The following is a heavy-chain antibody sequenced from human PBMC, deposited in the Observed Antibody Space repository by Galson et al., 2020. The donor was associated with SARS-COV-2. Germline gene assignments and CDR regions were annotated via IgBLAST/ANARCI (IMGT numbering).Heavy chain of an antibody. V-gene: IGHV2-26*01. D-gene: IGHD3-3*01. Sequence: KMSGPTLVKPTETLTLTCTVSGFPLNNEKMGVTWIRQPPGKALEWLAHIFSNDEKSYSTSLKSRPPIFQATSKSQVVLSMANMAPVDTATYYCARTPINTHTIFGRRQYLQYYYMDVWGKGTTVTVS. J-gene: IGHJ6*03. CDR3: ARTPINTHTIFGRRQYLQYYYMDV. CDR1: GFPLNNEKMG. CDR2: IFSNDEK.